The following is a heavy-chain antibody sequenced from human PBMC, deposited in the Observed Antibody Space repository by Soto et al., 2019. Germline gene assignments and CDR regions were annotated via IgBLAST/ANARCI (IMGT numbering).Heavy chain of an antibody. CDR2: IIPILGIA. V-gene: IGHV1-69*08. CDR1: GGTFSSYT. J-gene: IGHJ2*01. D-gene: IGHD6-13*01. Sequence: QVQLVQSGAEVKKPGSSVKVSCKASGGTFSSYTISWVRQAPGQGLEWMGRIIPILGIANYAQKFQGRVTITXXKXTXXAYMELSSLRSEDTAVYYCARELIAAADDYWYFDLWGRGTLVTVSS. CDR3: ARELIAAADDYWYFDL.